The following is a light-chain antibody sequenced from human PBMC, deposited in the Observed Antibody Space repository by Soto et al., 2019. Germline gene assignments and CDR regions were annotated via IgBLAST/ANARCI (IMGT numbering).Light chain of an antibody. Sequence: QLVLTQPASMSGSPGQSITISCTGTSSDIGAYNYVSWYQQHPGKAPKLMIYDVNNRPSGVSNHFSGSKSGNTASLTISGLQAEDEADYYCSSYTSSSTVVFGGGTKLTVL. V-gene: IGLV2-14*03. J-gene: IGLJ2*01. CDR2: DVN. CDR3: SSYTSSSTVV. CDR1: SSDIGAYNY.